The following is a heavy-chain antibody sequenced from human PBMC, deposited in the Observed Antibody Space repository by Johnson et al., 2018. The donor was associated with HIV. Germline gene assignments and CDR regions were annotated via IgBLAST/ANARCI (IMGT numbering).Heavy chain of an antibody. J-gene: IGHJ3*02. V-gene: IGHV3-11*04. Sequence: QVQLVESGGGLVKPGGSLRLSCAASGFTVSSNYMNWIRQAPGKGPEWVAYISNSGTTVSYGDSAKGRFTISRDNAKNSLYLQMNSLRAEDTAVYYCARESSNWENAFDIWGQGTMVTVSS. CDR1: GFTVSSNY. D-gene: IGHD4-11*01. CDR2: ISNSGTTV. CDR3: ARESSNWENAFDI.